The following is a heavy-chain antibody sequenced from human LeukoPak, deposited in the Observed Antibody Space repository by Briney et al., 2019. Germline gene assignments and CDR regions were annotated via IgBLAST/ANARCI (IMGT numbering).Heavy chain of an antibody. CDR3: ASSSKGWGSSIDY. D-gene: IGHD3-16*01. Sequence: SETLSLTCAVYGGSFSGYYWSWIRQHPGKGLEWIGYIYYSGNTYYNPSLKSRVTISVDTSKDQFSLKLSSVTAADTAVYYCASSSKGWGSSIDYWGQGTLVTVSS. CDR2: IYYSGNT. CDR1: GGSFSGYY. V-gene: IGHV4-31*11. J-gene: IGHJ4*02.